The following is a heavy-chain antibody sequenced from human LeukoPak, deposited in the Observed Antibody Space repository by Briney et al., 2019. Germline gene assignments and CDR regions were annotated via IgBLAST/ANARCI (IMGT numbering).Heavy chain of an antibody. V-gene: IGHV3-7*01. D-gene: IGHD2-2*01. CDR2: INPYGTEK. J-gene: IGHJ4*02. Sequence: GGSLRLSCAASGLTFTDFWMNWVRLAPGRGLEWLANINPYGTEKYYVDSVKGRFAISRDNAKNEVYLEMNSLRAEDTGVYYCSGRDSSRSPRVYWGQGALVSVSS. CDR1: GLTFTDFW. CDR3: SGRDSSRSPRVY.